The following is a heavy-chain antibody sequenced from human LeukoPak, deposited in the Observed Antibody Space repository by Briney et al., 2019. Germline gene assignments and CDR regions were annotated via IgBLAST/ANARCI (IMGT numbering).Heavy chain of an antibody. J-gene: IGHJ6*03. CDR2: VYNSGIT. Sequence: PSETLSLTCTVSGGFINSYYWSWIRQPAGKGLEWIGCVYNSGITNYNPSLKSRITMSVDTSKNQFSLKLTSVTAAGTAVYYCARHNGFDRGYYYYLDVWGKETRVSV. CDR3: ARHNGFDRGYYYYLDV. D-gene: IGHD3-9*01. V-gene: IGHV4-4*07. CDR1: GGFINSYY.